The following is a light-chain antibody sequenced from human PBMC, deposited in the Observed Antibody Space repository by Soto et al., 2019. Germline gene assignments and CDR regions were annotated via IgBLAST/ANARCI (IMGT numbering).Light chain of an antibody. V-gene: IGKV1-8*01. Sequence: AIRMTQSPSSFSASTGDRVTITCRASQGISSYLAWYQQKPGKAPKLLIYAASTLQSGVPSRFSGSGSGTDFTLTISCLXXXDFATYYCQQYYSXPLTFGGGTKVEIK. CDR3: QQYYSXPLT. CDR1: QGISSY. J-gene: IGKJ4*01. CDR2: AAS.